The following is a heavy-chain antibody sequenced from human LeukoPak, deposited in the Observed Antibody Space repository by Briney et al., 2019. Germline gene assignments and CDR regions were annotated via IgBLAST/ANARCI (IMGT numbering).Heavy chain of an antibody. CDR3: ASQPLKGLNWPHFDY. V-gene: IGHV4-39*01. D-gene: IGHD2-8*02. J-gene: IGHJ4*02. CDR1: GGSISRSSYY. Sequence: SETLSLTCTVSGGSISRSSYYWGWIRQPPGKGLEWIGSIYYSGSTYYNPSLKSRVTISVDTSKNQFSLKLSSVTAADTAVYYCASQPLKGLNWPHFDYWGQGTLVTVSS. CDR2: IYYSGST.